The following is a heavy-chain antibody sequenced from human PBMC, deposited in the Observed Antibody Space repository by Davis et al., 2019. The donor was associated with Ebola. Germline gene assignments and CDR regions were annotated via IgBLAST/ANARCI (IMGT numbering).Heavy chain of an antibody. V-gene: IGHV7-4-1*02. D-gene: IGHD4-17*01. CDR1: GYTFTSYG. J-gene: IGHJ4*02. CDR2: IDTNTGNP. CDR3: AREGNLRDYVPFDH. Sequence: ASVKVSCKASGYTFTSYGISWVRQAPGQGLDWIGWIDTNTGNPTYAQGFTGRFVFSLDTSVNTAYLQISSLKAEDTAVYYCAREGNLRDYVPFDHWGQGTLVTVSS.